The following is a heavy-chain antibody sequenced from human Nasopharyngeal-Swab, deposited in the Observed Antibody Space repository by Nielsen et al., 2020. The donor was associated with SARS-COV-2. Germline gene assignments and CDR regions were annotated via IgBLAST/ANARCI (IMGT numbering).Heavy chain of an antibody. CDR3: AKDGSSWYLSN. V-gene: IGHV3-30*18. CDR2: ISYEGSIR. J-gene: IGHJ4*02. D-gene: IGHD6-13*01. CDR1: GFTFNNFG. Sequence: GGSLRLSCAASGFTFNNFGMHWVRQAPGKGLEWVAFISYEGSIRNSVDSVKGRFTISRDNSKNTLYLQMNSLRAEDTAVYYCAKDGSSWYLSNWGQGTLVTVSS.